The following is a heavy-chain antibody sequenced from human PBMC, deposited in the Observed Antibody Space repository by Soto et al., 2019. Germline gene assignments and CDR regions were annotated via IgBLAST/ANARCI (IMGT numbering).Heavy chain of an antibody. CDR1: GASISGFY. D-gene: IGHD1-1*01. CDR2: IYATGTT. V-gene: IGHV4-4*07. CDR3: VRDGTKTLRDWFDP. Sequence: SETLSLTCTVSGASISGFYLSWMRKSAGKGLEWIGRIYATGTTDYNPSLKSRVMMSVDTSKKQFSLKLRSVTAADTAVYYCVRDGTKTLRDWFDPWGQGISVTVYS. J-gene: IGHJ5*02.